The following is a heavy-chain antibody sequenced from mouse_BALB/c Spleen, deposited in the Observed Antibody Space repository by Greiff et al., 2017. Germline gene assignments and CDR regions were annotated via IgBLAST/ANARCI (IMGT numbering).Heavy chain of an antibody. CDR3: ARGGYYGSSPFFDY. D-gene: IGHD1-1*01. J-gene: IGHJ2*01. V-gene: IGHV2-9*02. CDR1: GFSLTSYG. Sequence: QVQLKESGPGLVAPSQSLSITCTVSGFSLTSYGVHWVRQPPGKGLEWLGVIWAGGSTNYNSALMSRLSISKDNSKSQVFLKMNSLQTDDTAMYYCARGGYYGSSPFFDYWGQGTTLTVSS. CDR2: IWAGGST.